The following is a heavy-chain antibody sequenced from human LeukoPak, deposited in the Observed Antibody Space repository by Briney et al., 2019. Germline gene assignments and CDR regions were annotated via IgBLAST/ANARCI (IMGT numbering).Heavy chain of an antibody. CDR1: GFTFSSYA. Sequence: GSLRLSCAASGFTFSSYAMHWVRQAPGKGLEWVAVISYDGSNKYYADSVKGRFTISRDNSKNTLYLQMNSLRAEDTAVYYCATTSNWNYDYWGQGTLVTVSS. J-gene: IGHJ4*02. D-gene: IGHD1-1*01. V-gene: IGHV3-30*04. CDR3: ATTSNWNYDY. CDR2: ISYDGSNK.